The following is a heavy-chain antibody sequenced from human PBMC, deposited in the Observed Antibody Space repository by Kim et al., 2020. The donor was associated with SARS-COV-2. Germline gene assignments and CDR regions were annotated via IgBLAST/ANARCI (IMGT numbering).Heavy chain of an antibody. J-gene: IGHJ6*02. D-gene: IGHD2-15*01. Sequence: GGSLRLSCAASGFTFDDYTMHWVRQAPGKGLEWVSLISWDGGSTYYADSVKGRFTISRDNSKNSLYLQMNSLRTEDTALYYCAKDKGYCSGGSCYELLPGGMDVWGQGTTVTVSS. V-gene: IGHV3-43*01. CDR1: GFTFDDYT. CDR2: ISWDGGST. CDR3: AKDKGYCSGGSCYELLPGGMDV.